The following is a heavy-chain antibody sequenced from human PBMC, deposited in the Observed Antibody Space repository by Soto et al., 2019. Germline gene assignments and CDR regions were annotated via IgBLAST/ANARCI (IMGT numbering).Heavy chain of an antibody. D-gene: IGHD4-17*01. CDR1: GGSISSGGYY. J-gene: IGHJ5*02. Sequence: QVQLQESGPGLVKPPQTLSLTCTVSGGSISSGGYYWSWIRQHPGKGLEWIGYIYYSGSTYYNPSLKSRVTISVDTSKNQFSLKLSSVTAADTAVYYCARGGGDYVEWFDPWGQGTLVTVSS. CDR2: IYYSGST. CDR3: ARGGGDYVEWFDP. V-gene: IGHV4-31*03.